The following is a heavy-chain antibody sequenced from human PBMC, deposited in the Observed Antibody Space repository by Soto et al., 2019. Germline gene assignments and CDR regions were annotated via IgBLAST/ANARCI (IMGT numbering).Heavy chain of an antibody. CDR3: AREARYCSGGSCYSWSYYFDY. Sequence: AGGSLRLSCAASGFTFSSSGMHWVRQAPGKGLEWVAVIWYDGSNKYYADSVKGRFTISRDNSKNTLYLQMNSLRAEDTAVYYCAREARYCSGGSCYSWSYYFDYWGQGTLVTVSS. CDR1: GFTFSSSG. J-gene: IGHJ4*02. D-gene: IGHD2-15*01. V-gene: IGHV3-33*08. CDR2: IWYDGSNK.